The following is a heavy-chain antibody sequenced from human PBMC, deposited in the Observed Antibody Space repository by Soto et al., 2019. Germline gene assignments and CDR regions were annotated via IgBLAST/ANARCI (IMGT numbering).Heavy chain of an antibody. V-gene: IGHV4-30-2*01. CDR1: GGSISSGGYS. D-gene: IGHD4-17*01. Sequence: PSETLSLTCAVSGGSISSGGYSWGWIRQPPGKGLAWIGYIYHSGSTYYNPSLKSRVTISVDRSKNQFSLKLSSVTAADTAVYYCARSRTTVTSYDYWGQGSLVSVSS. CDR3: ARSRTTVTSYDY. CDR2: IYHSGST. J-gene: IGHJ4*02.